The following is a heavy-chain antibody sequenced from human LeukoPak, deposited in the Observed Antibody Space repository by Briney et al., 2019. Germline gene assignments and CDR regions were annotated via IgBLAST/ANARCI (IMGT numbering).Heavy chain of an antibody. CDR1: GGSLNNYY. CDR2: IFSSGSA. Sequence: SETLSLTCTVSGGSLNNYYWTWLRQPPGKGLEGIGYIFSSGSATHIPSLKSRLTITVDTSKNQCSLKLTSVTAADTAVYFCARWPMTDLAFDVWGQGTMVTVSS. V-gene: IGHV4-59*01. D-gene: IGHD2-21*02. J-gene: IGHJ3*01. CDR3: ARWPMTDLAFDV.